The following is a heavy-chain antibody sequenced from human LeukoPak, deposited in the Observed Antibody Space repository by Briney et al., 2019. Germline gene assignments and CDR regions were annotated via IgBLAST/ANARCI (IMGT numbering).Heavy chain of an antibody. D-gene: IGHD2-2*02. V-gene: IGHV3-11*06. CDR1: GFTFSDYY. CDR2: ISSSSSYT. J-gene: IGHJ6*04. Sequence: PGGSLRPSCAASGFTFSDYYMSWIRQAPGKGLEWVSYISSSSSYTNYADSVKGRFTISRDNAKNSLYLQMNSLRAVDTAVYYCARDLPIYYYGMDVWGKGTTVTVSS. CDR3: ARDLPIYYYGMDV.